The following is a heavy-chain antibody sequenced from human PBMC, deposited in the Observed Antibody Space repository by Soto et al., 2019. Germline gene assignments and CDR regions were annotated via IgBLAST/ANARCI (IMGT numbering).Heavy chain of an antibody. J-gene: IGHJ4*02. V-gene: IGHV3-7*01. CDR2: IKQDGSEK. CDR1: GFTFSSYW. D-gene: IGHD6-13*01. CDR3: ARVDSGSSWSFKYYFDY. Sequence: EVQLVESGGGLVQPGGSLRLSCAASGFTFSSYWMSWVRQAQGKGLEWVANIKQDGSEKYYVDSVKGRFTISRDNAKNSLYLQMNSLRAEDTAVYYCARVDSGSSWSFKYYFDYWGQGTLVTVSS.